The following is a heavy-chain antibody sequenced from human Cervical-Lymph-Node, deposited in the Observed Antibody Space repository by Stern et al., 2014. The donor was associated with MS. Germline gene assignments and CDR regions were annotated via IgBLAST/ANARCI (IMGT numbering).Heavy chain of an antibody. V-gene: IGHV3-30*18. J-gene: IGHJ4*02. CDR2: ISYDGSNK. CDR3: AKEAPHFDY. CDR1: GFTFSSYG. Sequence: MQLVESGGGVVQPGRSLRLSCAASGFTFSSYGMHWVRQAPGKGLEWVAVISYDGSNKYYADSVKGRFTISRDNSKNTLYLQMNSLRAEDTAVYYCAKEAPHFDYWGQGTLVTVSS.